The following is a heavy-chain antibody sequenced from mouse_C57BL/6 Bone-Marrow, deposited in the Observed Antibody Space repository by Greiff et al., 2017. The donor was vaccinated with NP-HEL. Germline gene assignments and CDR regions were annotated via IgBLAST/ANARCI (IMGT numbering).Heavy chain of an antibody. D-gene: IGHD1-1*01. CDR1: GFTFSDYY. CDR2: ISNGGGST. J-gene: IGHJ3*01. CDR3: ARHRYYGSSFSAWFAY. Sequence: EVQLVESGGGLVQPGGSLKLSCAASGFTFSDYYMYWVRQTPEKRLEWVAYISNGGGSTYYPDTVKGRFTISRDNAKNTLYLQMSRLKSEDTAMYYCARHRYYGSSFSAWFAYWGQGTLVTVSA. V-gene: IGHV5-12*01.